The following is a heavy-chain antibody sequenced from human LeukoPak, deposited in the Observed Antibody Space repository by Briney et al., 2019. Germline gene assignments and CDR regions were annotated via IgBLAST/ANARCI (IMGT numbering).Heavy chain of an antibody. CDR2: INQDGSEK. V-gene: IGHV3-7*01. Sequence: GGPLRLSCAASGFTFSRYWMSWVRQAPGKGLEWVANINQDGSEKYYVDSVKGRFTISRDNAKNSLYLQMNSLRAEETAVYYCARDADLGPTIIGAFDIWGQGTMVTVSS. CDR1: GFTFSRYW. D-gene: IGHD5-24*01. J-gene: IGHJ3*02. CDR3: ARDADLGPTIIGAFDI.